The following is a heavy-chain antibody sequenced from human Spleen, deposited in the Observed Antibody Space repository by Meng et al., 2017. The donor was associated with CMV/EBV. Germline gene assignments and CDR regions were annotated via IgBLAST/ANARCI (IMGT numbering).Heavy chain of an antibody. CDR3: ARVNPAVGSGSYYFDY. CDR2: INHSGST. J-gene: IGHJ4*02. V-gene: IGHV4-34*01. D-gene: IGHD3-10*01. Sequence: VRLQQWGAGLLKPSETLSLTCAVYGGSFSGYYWSWIRQPPGKGLEWIGEINHSGSTNYNPSLKSRVTISVDTSKNQFSLKLSSVTAADTAVYYCARVNPAVGSGSYYFDYWGQGTLVTVSS. CDR1: GGSFSGYY.